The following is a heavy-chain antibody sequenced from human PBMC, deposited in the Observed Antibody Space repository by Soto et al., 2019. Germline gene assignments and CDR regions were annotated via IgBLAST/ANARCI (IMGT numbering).Heavy chain of an antibody. Sequence: QVHLVESGGGVVQPGGSLRLSCAASGFTINRNDMYWVRQAPGKGLEWVAVMSFDGNHQHYADSVKGRFTSSRDNSKNTLSQEMNSLRRDDTAVYYCASCERCPRVGVDYYALDVWGQGTTVIVSS. CDR2: MSFDGNHQ. V-gene: IGHV3-30*03. J-gene: IGHJ6*02. CDR1: GFTINRND. CDR3: ASCERCPRVGVDYYALDV. D-gene: IGHD1-1*01.